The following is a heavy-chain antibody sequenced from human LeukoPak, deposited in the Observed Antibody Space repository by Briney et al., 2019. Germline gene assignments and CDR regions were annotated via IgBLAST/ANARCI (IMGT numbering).Heavy chain of an antibody. V-gene: IGHV3-23*01. CDR3: AKDTAMVANYFDY. D-gene: IGHD5-18*01. CDR2: ISGSGGSP. Sequence: GGSLRLSCAASGFTFSSYAMSWVRQAPGKGLEWVSGISGSGGSPYYADSVKGRFTISRDNSKNTLYLQMNSLRAEDTAVYYCAKDTAMVANYFDYWGQGTLVTASS. CDR1: GFTFSSYA. J-gene: IGHJ4*02.